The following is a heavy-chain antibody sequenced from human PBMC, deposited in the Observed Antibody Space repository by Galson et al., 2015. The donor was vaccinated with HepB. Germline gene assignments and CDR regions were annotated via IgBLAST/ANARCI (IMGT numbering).Heavy chain of an antibody. V-gene: IGHV1-18*04. D-gene: IGHD6-13*01. Sequence: SVKVSCKASGYTFTSYGISWVRQAPGQGLEWMGWISACNGNTNYAQKLQGRVTMTTDTSTSTAYMELRSLRSDDTAVYYCARERSLILAGIAAADPNFDYWGQGTLVTVSS. CDR3: ARERSLILAGIAAADPNFDY. J-gene: IGHJ4*02. CDR2: ISACNGNT. CDR1: GYTFTSYG.